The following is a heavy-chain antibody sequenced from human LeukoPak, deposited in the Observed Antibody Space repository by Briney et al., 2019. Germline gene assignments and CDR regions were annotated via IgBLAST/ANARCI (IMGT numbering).Heavy chain of an antibody. D-gene: IGHD3-22*01. V-gene: IGHV1-69*04. Sequence: SVKVSCKASGGTFSSYTISWVRQAPGQGLEWMGRIIPILGIANYAQKFQGRVTTTADRSTSTAYMELSSLRSEDTAVYYCARDQADSSGYLFDYWGQGTLVTVSS. CDR3: ARDQADSSGYLFDY. CDR2: IIPILGIA. J-gene: IGHJ4*02. CDR1: GGTFSSYT.